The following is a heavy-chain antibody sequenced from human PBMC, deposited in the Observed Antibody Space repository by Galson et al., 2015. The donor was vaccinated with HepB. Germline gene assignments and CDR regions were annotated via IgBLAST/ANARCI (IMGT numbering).Heavy chain of an antibody. CDR3: ARVETYHDVLVGYFRPGDWFFDL. J-gene: IGHJ2*01. Sequence: SLRLSCAGSGFTFSDYYMSWIRQAPGKGLEWISHINSSGSFTKYAHSVKGRFTISRDNAKNSLYLQMNSLRAEDTAVYYCARVETYHDVLVGYFRPGDWFFDLWGRGSLITVSS. CDR2: INSSGSFT. D-gene: IGHD3-9*01. CDR1: GFTFSDYY. V-gene: IGHV3-11*05.